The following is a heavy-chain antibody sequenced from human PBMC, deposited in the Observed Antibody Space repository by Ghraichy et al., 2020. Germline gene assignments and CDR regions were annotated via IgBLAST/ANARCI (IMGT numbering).Heavy chain of an antibody. D-gene: IGHD6-13*01. Sequence: GGSLRLSCAGSGFPFSDYWMTWVRQAPGKGLEWVANIKQDGSENYYVDSVKGRFTISRDNAKNSLYLQMSSLRAEDTAVYYCVRDITPSYSNRWYDALDIWGKGTLVTVSS. CDR2: IKQDGSEN. CDR3: VRDITPSYSNRWYDALDI. J-gene: IGHJ3*02. CDR1: GFPFSDYW. V-gene: IGHV3-7*01.